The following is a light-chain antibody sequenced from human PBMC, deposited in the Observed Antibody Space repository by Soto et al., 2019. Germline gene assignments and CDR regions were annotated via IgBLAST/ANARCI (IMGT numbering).Light chain of an antibody. J-gene: IGKJ2*01. V-gene: IGKV3-20*01. CDR3: QQYGSSPYT. CDR2: GAS. CDR1: QSVISRF. Sequence: EIGLTQSPGTLSLSPGERATLSCRASQSVISRFLAWYQQKPGQAPRLLMYGASSRATGIPDRFSGTGSGTDFTLTISRLEPEDFAVYYCQQYGSSPYTFGLGTKLEIK.